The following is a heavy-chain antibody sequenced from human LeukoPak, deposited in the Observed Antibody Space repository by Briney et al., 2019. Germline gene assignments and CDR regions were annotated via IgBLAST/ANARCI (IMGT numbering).Heavy chain of an antibody. Sequence: GGSLRLSCAASGFTVSSNYLSWVRQAPGKGLDWVSVIYSGGSTYYADSVKGRFTISRDNSKNTVYLQMKSLRAEDTAVYYCARARYCSSTSCYGGWFDPWGQGTLVTVSS. CDR3: ARARYCSSTSCYGGWFDP. CDR2: IYSGGST. CDR1: GFTVSSNY. V-gene: IGHV3-53*01. D-gene: IGHD2-2*01. J-gene: IGHJ5*02.